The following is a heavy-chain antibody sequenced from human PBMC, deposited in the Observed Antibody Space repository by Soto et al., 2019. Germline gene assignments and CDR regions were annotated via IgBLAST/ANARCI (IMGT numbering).Heavy chain of an antibody. J-gene: IGHJ4*01. CDR2: ISSTGNTI. V-gene: IGHV3-48*03. D-gene: IGHD3-16*01. CDR1: GFIFRSYK. Sequence: EVQLVESGGGLVQPGGSLRLSCAAAGFIFRSYKMNWVRQAPGKGLEWISYISSTGNTIHYADSVKGRFIISRDNAKKSLYLQMHSLRGEDTAVYYCARGLGEAYFDYWGHGTLVTVSP. CDR3: ARGLGEAYFDY.